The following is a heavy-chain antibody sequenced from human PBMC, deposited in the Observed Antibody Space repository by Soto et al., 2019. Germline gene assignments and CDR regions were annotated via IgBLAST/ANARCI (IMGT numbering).Heavy chain of an antibody. J-gene: IGHJ6*02. CDR3: ASPAGYCSSTSCYTVYGMDV. Sequence: GESLKISCKGSGYSFTSYWISWVRQMPGKGLEWRGRIDPSYSYTNYSPSFQGHVTISADKSISTAYLQWSSLKASDTAMYYCASPAGYCSSTSCYTVYGMDVWGQGTTVTVSS. D-gene: IGHD2-2*02. CDR1: GYSFTSYW. CDR2: IDPSYSYT. V-gene: IGHV5-10-1*01.